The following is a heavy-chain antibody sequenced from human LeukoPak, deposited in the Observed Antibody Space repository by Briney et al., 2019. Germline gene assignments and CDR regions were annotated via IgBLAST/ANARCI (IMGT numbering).Heavy chain of an antibody. CDR2: MNPNSGNT. CDR1: GYTFTSYD. V-gene: IGHV1-8*01. J-gene: IGHJ4*02. Sequence: ASVKVSCKAPGYTFTSYDINWVRQATGQGLEWMGWMNPNSGNTGYAQKFQGRVTMTRNTSISTAYMELSSLRSEDTAVYYCAREGIAAAGILGPGYWGQGTLVTVSS. CDR3: AREGIAAAGILGPGY. D-gene: IGHD6-13*01.